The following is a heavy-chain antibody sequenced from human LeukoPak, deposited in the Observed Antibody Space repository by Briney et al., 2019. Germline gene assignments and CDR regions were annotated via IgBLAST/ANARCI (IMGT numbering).Heavy chain of an antibody. CDR2: IYPGGSDT. CDR1: GYSFTSYW. Sequence: GESLKISCKGSGYSFTSYWIGWVRQMPGKGLEWMGIIYPGGSDTRYSPSFQGQVTISADKSIGTAYLQWSSLKASDTAMYFCARGDPPSVFDYWGQGALVTVSS. D-gene: IGHD3-16*01. J-gene: IGHJ4*02. CDR3: ARGDPPSVFDY. V-gene: IGHV5-51*01.